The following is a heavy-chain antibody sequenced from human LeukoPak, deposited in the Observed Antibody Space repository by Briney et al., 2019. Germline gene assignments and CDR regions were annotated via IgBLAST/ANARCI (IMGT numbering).Heavy chain of an antibody. CDR3: ARNLRELLDLVDY. CDR2: ISSSSSYI. D-gene: IGHD3-10*01. V-gene: IGHV3-21*01. J-gene: IGHJ4*02. CDR1: GFTFSSYS. Sequence: PGGSLRLSCAASGFTFSSYSMNWVRQAPGKGLEWVSSISSSSSYIYYADSVKGRFTISRDNAKNSLYLQMNSLRAEDTAVYYCARNLRELLDLVDYWGQGTLVTVSS.